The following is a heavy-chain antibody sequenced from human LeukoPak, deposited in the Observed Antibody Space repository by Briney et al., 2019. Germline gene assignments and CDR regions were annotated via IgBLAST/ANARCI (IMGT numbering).Heavy chain of an antibody. J-gene: IGHJ6*03. D-gene: IGHD3-3*01. CDR2: IYYSGST. Sequence: SETLSLTCTVSGGSISSSSYYWGWIRQPPGKGLEWIGSIYYSGSTYYNPSLKSRVTMSVDTSKNQFSLKLSSVTAADTAVYYCARSRTTFYDFWSGYSYYYYMDVWGRGTTVTVSS. V-gene: IGHV4-39*07. CDR3: ARSRTTFYDFWSGYSYYYYMDV. CDR1: GGSISSSSYY.